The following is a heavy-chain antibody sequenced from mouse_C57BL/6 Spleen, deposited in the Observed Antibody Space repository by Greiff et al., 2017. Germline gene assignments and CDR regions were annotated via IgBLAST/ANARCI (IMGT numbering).Heavy chain of an antibody. D-gene: IGHD5-1-1*01. CDR1: GFTFGDYY. V-gene: IGHV5-16*01. Sequence: EVKLVESEGGLVQPGSSMKLSCTASGFTFGDYYMAWVRQVPEKGLEWVANINYDGSSTYYLDSLKSRFILSRDNAKNILYLQMSSLKSEDTATYYCARIPGAMDYWGQGTSVTVSS. J-gene: IGHJ4*01. CDR3: ARIPGAMDY. CDR2: INYDGSST.